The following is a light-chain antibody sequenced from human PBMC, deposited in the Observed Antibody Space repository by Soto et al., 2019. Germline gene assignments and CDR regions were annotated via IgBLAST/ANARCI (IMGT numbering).Light chain of an antibody. J-gene: IGKJ2*01. Sequence: IGWTQSPGTLSLSPGERATLYCRARLRLSSFLAWYQQKPGQAPRLLIYGVSRRATGIPDRFSGSGSGTDFTLTIASLEPEDFAVYYCQQYGSAPMFTFGQGTKLEIK. CDR1: LRLSSF. CDR2: GVS. CDR3: QQYGSAPMFT. V-gene: IGKV3-20*01.